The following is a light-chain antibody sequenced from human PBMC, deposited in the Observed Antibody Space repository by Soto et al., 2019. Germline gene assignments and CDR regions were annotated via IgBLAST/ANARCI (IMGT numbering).Light chain of an antibody. CDR1: SSDIGTYKY. J-gene: IGLJ2*01. CDR3: SSYTTIKTVV. CDR2: EVS. Sequence: QSVLTQPASVSGSPGQSITIYCTGTSSDIGTYKYVPWFQHHPGKAPKLIIFEVSNRPSGISDRFSGFKSANTAYLTISGVQPEDEADYHCSSYTTIKTVVFGGGTKLTVL. V-gene: IGLV2-14*01.